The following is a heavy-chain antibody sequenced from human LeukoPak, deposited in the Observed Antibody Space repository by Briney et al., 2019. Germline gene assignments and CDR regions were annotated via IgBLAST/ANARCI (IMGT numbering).Heavy chain of an antibody. CDR3: ARRRIVSSGWYDGAFDI. CDR1: GLYFMTYW. Sequence: GESLKISRETSGLYFMTYWIGWVRQVPGKGLERMGILYPHEYDTRYSMPFEGQVPLSLAKSKNTTYLQWGSLKASDTAMYYCARRRIVSSGWYDGAFDIWGEGTTVPVP. V-gene: IGHV5-51*01. D-gene: IGHD6-19*01. CDR2: LYPHEYDT. J-gene: IGHJ3*02.